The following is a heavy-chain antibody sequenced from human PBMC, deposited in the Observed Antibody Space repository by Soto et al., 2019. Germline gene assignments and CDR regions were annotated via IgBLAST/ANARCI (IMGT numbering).Heavy chain of an antibody. CDR3: ARDLAGPPVWYYYYGMDV. D-gene: IGHD3-16*01. CDR1: GDSVSSNSAA. CDR2: TYYRSKWYN. V-gene: IGHV6-1*01. Sequence: QSQTLSLTCAISGDSVSSNSAAWNWIRQSPSRGLEWLGRTYYRSKWYNDYAVSVKSRITINPDTSKNQFSLQLNSVTPEDTAVYYCARDLAGPPVWYYYYGMDVWGQGTTVTVSS. J-gene: IGHJ6*02.